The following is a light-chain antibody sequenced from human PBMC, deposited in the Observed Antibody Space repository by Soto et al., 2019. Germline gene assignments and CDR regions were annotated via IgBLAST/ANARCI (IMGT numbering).Light chain of an antibody. CDR2: GAS. CDR3: QKYNRAPRT. V-gene: IGKV1-27*01. J-gene: IGKJ1*01. CDR1: QGIGNY. Sequence: DIQMTQSPPSLSASVGDRVTITCRASQGIGNYLSWYQQKPGKVPKLLIYGASTLQSGVPSRFSGSGSGTDFTLNISSLRHEDFATYYCQKYNRAPRTFGPGTRVEIK.